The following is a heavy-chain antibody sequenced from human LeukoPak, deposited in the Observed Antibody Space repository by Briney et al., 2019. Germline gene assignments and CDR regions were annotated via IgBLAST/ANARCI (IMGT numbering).Heavy chain of an antibody. CDR3: ARALSTGWLRFYYYYYMDV. Sequence: ASVTDSCKASGYTFTSYDINWVRQATGRGLEWMGWMKPNSGNTGYAQKFQGRVTMTRNTSISTAYMGLSSLRSEDTAVYYCARALSTGWLRFYYYYYMDVWGKGTTVTVSS. CDR1: GYTFTSYD. CDR2: MKPNSGNT. D-gene: IGHD5-12*01. V-gene: IGHV1-8*01. J-gene: IGHJ6*03.